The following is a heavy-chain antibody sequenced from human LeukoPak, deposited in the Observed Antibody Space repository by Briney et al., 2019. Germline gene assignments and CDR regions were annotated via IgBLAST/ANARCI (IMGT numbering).Heavy chain of an antibody. Sequence: PSETLPLTCTVSGGSISSYYWSWIRQPPGKGLEWIGYIYYSGSTNYNPSLKSRVTISVDTSKNQFSLKLSSVTAADTAVYYCAREEGRDYYDSSGYYTSWGQGTLVTVSS. J-gene: IGHJ5*02. D-gene: IGHD3-22*01. V-gene: IGHV4-59*01. CDR1: GGSISSYY. CDR2: IYYSGST. CDR3: AREEGRDYYDSSGYYTS.